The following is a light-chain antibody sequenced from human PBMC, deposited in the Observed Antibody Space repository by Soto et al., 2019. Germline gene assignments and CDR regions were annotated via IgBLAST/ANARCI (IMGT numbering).Light chain of an antibody. CDR1: QSVRSN. CDR3: QQYKNWPPLT. V-gene: IGKV3-15*01. Sequence: EIVMTQSPATLSVSPGERATLSCRASQSVRSNLAWYQQKPGQAPRLLIYGASTRATGIPARFSGIGSGTEFTLTISSLQSEDSAVYYCQQYKNWPPLTFGGGTKVEIK. J-gene: IGKJ4*01. CDR2: GAS.